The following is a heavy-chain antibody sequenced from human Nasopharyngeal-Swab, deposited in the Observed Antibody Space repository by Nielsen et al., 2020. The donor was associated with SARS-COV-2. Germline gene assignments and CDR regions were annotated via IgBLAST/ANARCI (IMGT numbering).Heavy chain of an antibody. CDR3: ARDPTPAVDSSSSLDYYYGMDV. V-gene: IGHV1-2*02. CDR1: GYTFTGYY. J-gene: IGHJ6*02. Sequence: ASVKVSCKASGYTFTGYYMHWVRQAPGQGLEWMGWINPNSGGTNYAQKFQGRVTMTRDTSISTAYMELSRLRSDDTAVYYCARDPTPAVDSSSSLDYYYGMDVWGQGTTVTVSS. D-gene: IGHD6-6*01. CDR2: INPNSGGT.